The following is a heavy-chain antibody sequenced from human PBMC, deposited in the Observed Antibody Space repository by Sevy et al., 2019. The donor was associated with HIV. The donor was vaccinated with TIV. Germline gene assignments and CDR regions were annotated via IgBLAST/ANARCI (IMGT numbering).Heavy chain of an antibody. CDR3: ARRFPIVVVPAAALGYYGMDV. D-gene: IGHD2-2*01. Sequence: SETLSLTCAVYGGSFSGYYWSWIRQPPGKGLEWIGEINHSGSTNDNPSLKSRVTISVDTSKNQFSLKLSSVTAADTAVYYCARRFPIVVVPAAALGYYGMDVWGQGTTVTVSS. V-gene: IGHV4-34*01. CDR2: INHSGST. J-gene: IGHJ6*02. CDR1: GGSFSGYY.